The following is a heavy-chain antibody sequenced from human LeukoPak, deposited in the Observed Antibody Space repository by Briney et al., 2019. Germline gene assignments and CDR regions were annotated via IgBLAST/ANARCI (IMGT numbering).Heavy chain of an antibody. D-gene: IGHD2-2*01. J-gene: IGHJ4*02. CDR1: GGSISTYY. Sequence: TSETLSLTCTVSGGSISTYYWSWIRQPPGKGLEWIGYISDSGSTNYNPSLKSRVTISVDTSKKQFSLRLSSVTAADTAVYFCAKLVPDPTVSDFDYWGQGILVTVSS. V-gene: IGHV4-4*08. CDR3: AKLVPDPTVSDFDY. CDR2: ISDSGST.